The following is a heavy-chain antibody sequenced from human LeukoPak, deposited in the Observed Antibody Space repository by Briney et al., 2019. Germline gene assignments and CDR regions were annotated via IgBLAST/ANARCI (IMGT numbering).Heavy chain of an antibody. D-gene: IGHD2-2*01. Sequence: GASLQISCKGSGYSFTSYWIGWVRQMPGKGLEWMGIIYPGDSDTRYSPSFQGQVTISADKSISTAYLQWSSLKASDTAMYYCARHWALPAGCSSTSCPYYYYYMDVWGKGTTVTVSS. CDR2: IYPGDSDT. J-gene: IGHJ6*03. V-gene: IGHV5-51*01. CDR1: GYSFTSYW. CDR3: ARHWALPAGCSSTSCPYYYYYMDV.